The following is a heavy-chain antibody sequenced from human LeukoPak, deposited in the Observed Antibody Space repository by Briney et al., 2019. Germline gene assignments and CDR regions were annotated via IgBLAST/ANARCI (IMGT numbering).Heavy chain of an antibody. CDR1: GYTFTSYG. V-gene: IGHV1-18*01. J-gene: IGHJ4*02. D-gene: IGHD3-22*01. CDR2: ISAYNGNT. CDR3: ARLRSGFALDY. Sequence: ASVKVSCKASGYTFTSYGISWVRQAPGQGLEWMGWISAYNGNTNYAQKFQGRVTMTRDTSISTAYMELSRLRSDDTAVYYCARLRSGFALDYWGQGTLVTVSS.